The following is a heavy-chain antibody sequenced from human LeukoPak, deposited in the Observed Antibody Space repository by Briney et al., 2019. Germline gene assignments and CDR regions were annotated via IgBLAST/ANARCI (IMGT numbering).Heavy chain of an antibody. J-gene: IGHJ4*02. V-gene: IGHV3-48*04. CDR3: ARDSKRWEEVDY. D-gene: IGHD1-26*01. Sequence: PGGSLRLSCAAPGFTFRDYNMNWGRQVPGKGLESVSYMSRSGDIIYYADSVKGRFTISRDNAKNSLYLQMNSLRAEDTAVYYCARDSKRWEEVDYWGQGTLVTVSS. CDR2: MSRSGDII. CDR1: GFTFRDYN.